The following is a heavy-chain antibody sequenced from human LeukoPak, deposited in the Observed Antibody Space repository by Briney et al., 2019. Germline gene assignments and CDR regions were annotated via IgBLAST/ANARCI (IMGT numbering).Heavy chain of an antibody. CDR2: IYPGDSET. D-gene: IGHD2-8*01. V-gene: IGHV5-51*01. CDR3: ARQGRTSNLLDP. J-gene: IGHJ5*02. CDR1: GYSFTTYW. Sequence: KRGESLKISCKGSGYSFTTYWIGWVRQMPGKGLEWMGIIYPGDSETTYSPSFQGQVTISADKSISTAYLQWSSLKASDTAMYYCARQGRTSNLLDPWGQGTLVTVSS.